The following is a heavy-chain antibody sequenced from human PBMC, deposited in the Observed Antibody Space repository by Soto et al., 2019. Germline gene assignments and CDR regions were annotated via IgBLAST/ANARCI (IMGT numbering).Heavy chain of an antibody. V-gene: IGHV3-23*01. CDR2: INIVGGNT. CDR1: GFTFSTYA. CDR3: TKNYYFDS. Sequence: VQLLESGGGLVQPGGSLRLSWAASGFTFSTYAMSWVRQAPGKALEWVSSINIVGGNTNYTDSVRGRFTMSRDDSKNTVFLQMNSLRAEDTAIYYCTKNYYFDSWGQGTLVTVSS. J-gene: IGHJ4*02.